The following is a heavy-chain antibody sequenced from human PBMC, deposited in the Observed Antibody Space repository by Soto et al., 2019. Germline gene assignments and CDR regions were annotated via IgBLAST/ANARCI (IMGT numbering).Heavy chain of an antibody. CDR3: ARGRYGDY. CDR2: ISARNGNT. V-gene: IGHV1-18*01. Sequence: QVHLVQSGAEVKKPGASVKVSCKGSGYDFTTYGITWVRQAPGQGLEWMAWISARNGNTDYAQKLQGRVTVTRDTSTSTAYMELRSLRSDDTAVYYCARGRYGDYWGQGALVTVSS. CDR1: GYDFTTYG. J-gene: IGHJ4*02. D-gene: IGHD1-1*01.